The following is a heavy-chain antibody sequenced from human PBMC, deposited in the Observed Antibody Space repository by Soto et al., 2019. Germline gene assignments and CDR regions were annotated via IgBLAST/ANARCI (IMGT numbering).Heavy chain of an antibody. Sequence: SGGGVVQPGRSLRLSCAASGFTFSSYGMHWVRQAPGKGLEWVAVISYDGSNKYYADSVKGRFTISRDNSKNTLYLQMNSLRAEDTAVYYCAKTSYYGDYVYYYGMDVWGQGTTVTVSS. D-gene: IGHD4-17*01. CDR3: AKTSYYGDYVYYYGMDV. J-gene: IGHJ6*02. CDR1: GFTFSSYG. CDR2: ISYDGSNK. V-gene: IGHV3-30*18.